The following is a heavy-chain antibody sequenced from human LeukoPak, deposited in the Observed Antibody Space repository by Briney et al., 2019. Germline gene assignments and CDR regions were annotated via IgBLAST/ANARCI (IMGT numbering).Heavy chain of an antibody. V-gene: IGHV3-33*01. J-gene: IGHJ6*02. Sequence: PGRSLRLSCAASGFTFSSYGMPWVRQAPGKGLEWVAVIWYDGSNKYYADSVKGRFTISRDNSKNTLYLQMNSLRAEDTAVYYCARDYNSYYHGMDVWGQGTTVTVSS. D-gene: IGHD5-24*01. CDR3: ARDYNSYYHGMDV. CDR2: IWYDGSNK. CDR1: GFTFSSYG.